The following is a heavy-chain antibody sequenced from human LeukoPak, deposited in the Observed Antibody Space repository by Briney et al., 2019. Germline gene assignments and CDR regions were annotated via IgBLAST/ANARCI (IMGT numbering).Heavy chain of an antibody. CDR2: IIPIFGTA. V-gene: IGHV1-69*13. Sequence: GASVKVSCKASGGTFSSYAISWVRQAPGQGLEWMGGIIPIFGTANYAQKFQGRVTITADESTSTAYMELSSLRSEDTAVYYCARAPVTTNYYYYYYMDVWGKGTTVTVSS. CDR1: GGTFSSYA. J-gene: IGHJ6*03. D-gene: IGHD4-11*01. CDR3: ARAPVTTNYYYYYYMDV.